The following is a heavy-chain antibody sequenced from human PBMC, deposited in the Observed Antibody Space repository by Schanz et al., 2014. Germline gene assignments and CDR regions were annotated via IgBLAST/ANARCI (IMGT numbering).Heavy chain of an antibody. J-gene: IGHJ4*02. CDR1: GFTFSTTW. D-gene: IGHD3-10*01. CDR2: IRSKPNNYAT. V-gene: IGHV3-73*01. CDR3: ARGDPVAGLDY. Sequence: EVQLVESGGGLIKPGGSLRLSCLASGFTFSTTWMNWVRQAPGKGLEWVGHIRSKPNNYATEYAASMKGRFTISRDDSKNTTYLQMNSLRAEDTAVYYCARGDPVAGLDYWGRGTLVTVSS.